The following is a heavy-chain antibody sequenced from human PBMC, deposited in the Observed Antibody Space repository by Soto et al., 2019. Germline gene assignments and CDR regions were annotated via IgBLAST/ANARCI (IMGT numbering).Heavy chain of an antibody. J-gene: IGHJ4*02. V-gene: IGHV1-2*02. CDR3: ARDFGSYWLDY. CDR1: GYIFTNYY. D-gene: IGHD1-26*01. CDR2: LNPKSGVT. Sequence: ASVKVSCKASGYIFTNYYIHWVRQAPGQGLEWMGWLNPKSGVTKYTQTFQGRVSMTRDTSITTAYMELSSLTSDDTAVYYCARDFGSYWLDYWGQGTMVTVSS.